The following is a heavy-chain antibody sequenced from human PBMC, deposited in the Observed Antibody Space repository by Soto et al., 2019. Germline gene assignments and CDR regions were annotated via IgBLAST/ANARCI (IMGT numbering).Heavy chain of an antibody. Sequence: ETLSLTCAVSGGSLSGYFWSWIRQPPGKGLEWIGEITPSGGTNYNPSLKSRLTISVDTSKNQFSLKLSSVTAADTAVYYCARVNYGDYDPHYYYYGMDVWGQGTTVTVSS. J-gene: IGHJ6*02. D-gene: IGHD4-17*01. CDR2: ITPSGGT. CDR1: GGSLSGYF. V-gene: IGHV4-34*01. CDR3: ARVNYGDYDPHYYYYGMDV.